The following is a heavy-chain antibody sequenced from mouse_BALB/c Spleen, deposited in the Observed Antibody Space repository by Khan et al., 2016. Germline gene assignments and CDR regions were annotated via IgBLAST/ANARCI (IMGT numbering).Heavy chain of an antibody. Sequence: QVQLQQPGAELVRPGVSVKISCKGSGYTFTDYTLHWVKQSHAKSLEWIGVISTYHGDATYNQKFKGKATMTVDKSSSTAYMELARLTSEDSAIYYCANRSTMITTTGDMDYWGQGTSVTVSS. V-gene: IGHV1S137*01. CDR1: GYTFTDYT. CDR3: ANRSTMITTTGDMDY. J-gene: IGHJ4*01. CDR2: ISTYHGDA. D-gene: IGHD2-4*01.